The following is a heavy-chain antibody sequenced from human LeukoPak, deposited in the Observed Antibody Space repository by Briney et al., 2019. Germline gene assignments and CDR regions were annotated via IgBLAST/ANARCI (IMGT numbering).Heavy chain of an antibody. D-gene: IGHD4/OR15-4a*01. Sequence: GGSLRLSCAASGFTFSNYAMHWVRQAPGKGLEWVAVISYHGSNKKYADSVKGRFTISRDNSKNTLYLQMNSLRTEDTAVYYCARRAGAYSHPYDYWGQGTLVTVSS. J-gene: IGHJ4*02. CDR3: ARRAGAYSHPYDY. CDR2: ISYHGSNK. V-gene: IGHV3-30*04. CDR1: GFTFSNYA.